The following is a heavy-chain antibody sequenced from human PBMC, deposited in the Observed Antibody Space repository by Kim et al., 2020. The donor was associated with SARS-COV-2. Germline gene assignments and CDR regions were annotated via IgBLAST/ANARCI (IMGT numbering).Heavy chain of an antibody. CDR1: GGTFSSYA. D-gene: IGHD3-9*01. V-gene: IGHV1-69*13. CDR2: IIPIFGTA. CDR3: ARDLTLRYKEYYYGMDV. Sequence: SVKVSCKASGGTFSSYAISWVRQAPGQGLEWMGGIIPIFGTANYAQKFQGRVTITADESTSTAYMELSSLRSEDTAVYYCARDLTLRYKEYYYGMDVWGQGTTVTVSS. J-gene: IGHJ6*02.